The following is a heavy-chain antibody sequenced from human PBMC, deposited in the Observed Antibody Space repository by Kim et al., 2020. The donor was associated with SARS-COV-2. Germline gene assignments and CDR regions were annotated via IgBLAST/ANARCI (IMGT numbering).Heavy chain of an antibody. Sequence: GRFPISRDNAKDSLYLQMNSLRAEDTAVYYCAREGYLLAAGIIGENWFDPWGQGTLVTVSS. CDR3: AREGYLLAAGIIGENWFDP. J-gene: IGHJ5*02. V-gene: IGHV3-11*06. D-gene: IGHD6-13*01.